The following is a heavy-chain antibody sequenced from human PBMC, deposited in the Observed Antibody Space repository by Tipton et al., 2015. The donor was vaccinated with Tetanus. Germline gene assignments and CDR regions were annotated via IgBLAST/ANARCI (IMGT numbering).Heavy chain of an antibody. J-gene: IGHJ3*02. CDR2: IHHSGLA. CDR1: GDSLYRSSHY. V-gene: IGHV4-30-4*08. D-gene: IGHD4-11*01. Sequence: LRLSCTVSGDSLYRSSHYWAWVRQPPGKGLEWIAFIHHSGLAFSKPSLKSRVSISIDTSQNQFSLRLTSVTAADTAVYFCARNVYTVTNDAFDIWGHGTLVNVSS. CDR3: ARNVYTVTNDAFDI.